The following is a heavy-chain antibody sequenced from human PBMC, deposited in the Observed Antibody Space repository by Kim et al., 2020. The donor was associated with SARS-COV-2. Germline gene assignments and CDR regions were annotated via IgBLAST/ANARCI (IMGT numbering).Heavy chain of an antibody. Sequence: GGSLRLSCAASGFTFSNAWMSWVRQAPGKGLEWVGRIKSKTDGGTTDYAAPVKGRFTISRDDSKNTLYLQMNSLKTEDTAVYYCTTEVTMVRGEAYWGQGTLVTVSS. V-gene: IGHV3-15*01. CDR1: GFTFSNAW. CDR3: TTEVTMVRGEAY. D-gene: IGHD3-10*01. J-gene: IGHJ4*02. CDR2: IKSKTDGGTT.